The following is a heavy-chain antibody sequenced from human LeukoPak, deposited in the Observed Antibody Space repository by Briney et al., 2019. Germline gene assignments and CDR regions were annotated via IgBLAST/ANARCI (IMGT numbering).Heavy chain of an antibody. Sequence: PSETLSLTCTVSGGSVSSYYWSWIRQPAGKGLEWIGRIYTSGSTNYNPSLKSRVTISVDKSKNQFSLKLSSVTAADTAVYCCARERTGDDDVNYYYYYYMDVWGKGTTVTVSS. V-gene: IGHV4-4*07. CDR2: IYTSGST. CDR3: ARERTGDDDVNYYYYYYMDV. CDR1: GGSVSSYY. D-gene: IGHD4-17*01. J-gene: IGHJ6*03.